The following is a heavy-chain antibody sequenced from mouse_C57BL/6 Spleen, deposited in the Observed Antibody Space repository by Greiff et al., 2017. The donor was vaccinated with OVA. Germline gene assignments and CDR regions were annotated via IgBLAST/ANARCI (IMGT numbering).Heavy chain of an antibody. V-gene: IGHV1-59*01. J-gene: IGHJ4*01. CDR1: GYTFTSYW. CDR2: IDPTDSYT. D-gene: IGHD2-3*01. Sequence: VQLQQPGAELVRPGTSVKLSCKASGYTFTSYWMHWVKQRPGQGLEWIGVIDPTDSYTNYTQKFKGKATLPVDTTSSTAYMQLSSLTSEDSSVDYCARRDDGYYVYAMDYWGQGTSVTVSS. CDR3: ARRDDGYYVYAMDY.